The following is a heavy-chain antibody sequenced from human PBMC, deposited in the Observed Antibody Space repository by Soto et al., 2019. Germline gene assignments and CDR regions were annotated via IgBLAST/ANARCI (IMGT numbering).Heavy chain of an antibody. Sequence: ASVKVSCKASGYTFTSYAMHWVRQAPGQRLEWMGWINAGNGNTEYSQEFQGRVTITRDTSASTAYMELSSLRSEDTAVYYCARDGYYYDSSGYYWFDPWGQGTLVTVSS. CDR3: ARDGYYYDSSGYYWFDP. J-gene: IGHJ5*02. V-gene: IGHV1-3*01. D-gene: IGHD3-22*01. CDR2: INAGNGNT. CDR1: GYTFTSYA.